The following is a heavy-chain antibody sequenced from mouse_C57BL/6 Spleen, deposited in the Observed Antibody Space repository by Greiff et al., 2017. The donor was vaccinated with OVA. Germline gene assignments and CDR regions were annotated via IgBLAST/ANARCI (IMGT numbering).Heavy chain of an antibody. CDR2: IDPSDSYT. CDR1: GYTFTSYW. D-gene: IGHD1-1*01. Sequence: QVQLQQPGAELVKPGASVKLSCKASGYTFTSYWMQWVKQRPGQGLEWIGEIDPSDSYTNYNQKFQGKATLTVDTSSSTAYMTLCSLTSEDSAVYYCARRGVLRCYFDVWGTGTTVTVSS. J-gene: IGHJ1*03. V-gene: IGHV1-50*01. CDR3: ARRGVLRCYFDV.